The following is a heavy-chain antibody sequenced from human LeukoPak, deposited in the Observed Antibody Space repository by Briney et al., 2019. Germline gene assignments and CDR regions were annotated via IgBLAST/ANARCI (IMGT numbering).Heavy chain of an antibody. CDR2: ISASGGST. CDR1: GFTFSTYA. V-gene: IGHV3-23*01. J-gene: IGHJ3*02. D-gene: IGHD3-10*01. CDR3: AKDAYGSGSYDAFDI. Sequence: GGSLRLSCAASGFTFSTYAMSWVRQAPGKGLEWVSTISASGGSTYYADSVKGRFTISRDNSKNALYLQMRSLRVEDTALYYCAKDAYGSGSYDAFDIWGQGTMVTVSS.